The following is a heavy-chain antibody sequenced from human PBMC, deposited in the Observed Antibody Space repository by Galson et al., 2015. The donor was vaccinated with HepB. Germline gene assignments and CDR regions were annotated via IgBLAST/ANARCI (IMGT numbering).Heavy chain of an antibody. J-gene: IGHJ5*01. V-gene: IGHV3-30*18. Sequence: SLRLSCAASGFTFSHFGMHWVRQSPGKGLKWVAALSDDGSNRQYADSVKGRFAISRADSKNMLYLQMNSLTVEATAVYFCVKGAYRNILMSGGWFDSWGQGTLVTVSS. CDR3: VKGAYRNILMSGGWFDS. D-gene: IGHD3-10*02. CDR1: GFTFSHFG. CDR2: LSDDGSNR.